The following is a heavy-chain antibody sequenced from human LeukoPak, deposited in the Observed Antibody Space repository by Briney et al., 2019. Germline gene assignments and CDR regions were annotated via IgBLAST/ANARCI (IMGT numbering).Heavy chain of an antibody. V-gene: IGHV4-34*01. CDR3: ERGQLWLWGTKVHWFDP. D-gene: IGHD5-18*01. Sequence: SETLSLTCAVYGGSFSGYYWSWIRQPPGKGLAWIGEINHSGSTNYNPSLKSRVTISVDTSKNQFSLKLGSVTAADTAVYYCERGQLWLWGTKVHWFDPWGQGTLVTVSS. J-gene: IGHJ5*02. CDR2: INHSGST. CDR1: GGSFSGYY.